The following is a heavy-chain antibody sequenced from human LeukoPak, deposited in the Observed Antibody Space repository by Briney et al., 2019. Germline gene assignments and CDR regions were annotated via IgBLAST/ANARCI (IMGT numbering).Heavy chain of an antibody. CDR2: IISSSIYI. Sequence: GGSLRLSCAASGFTFSSYSMNWVRQAPGKGLEWVSSIISSSIYIYYADSVKGRFTISRDNAKNSLYLQMNSLRAEDTAVYYCARDLHYDFWSGYYTGDVDYFDYWGQGTLVTVSS. CDR3: ARDLHYDFWSGYYTGDVDYFDY. V-gene: IGHV3-21*01. J-gene: IGHJ4*02. D-gene: IGHD3-3*01. CDR1: GFTFSSYS.